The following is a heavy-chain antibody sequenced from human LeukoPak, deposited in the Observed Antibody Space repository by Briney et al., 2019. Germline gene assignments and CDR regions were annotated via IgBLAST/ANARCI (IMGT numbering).Heavy chain of an antibody. Sequence: KTGGSLRLSSAASGFTFSSYSMNWVRQAPGKGLEWVSSISSSSSYIYYADSVKGRFTISRDNAKNSLYLQMNSLRAEDTAVYYCARSGITMVRGAFMDVWGKGTTVTVSS. CDR3: ARSGITMVRGAFMDV. J-gene: IGHJ6*03. CDR2: ISSSSSYI. D-gene: IGHD3-10*01. CDR1: GFTFSSYS. V-gene: IGHV3-21*01.